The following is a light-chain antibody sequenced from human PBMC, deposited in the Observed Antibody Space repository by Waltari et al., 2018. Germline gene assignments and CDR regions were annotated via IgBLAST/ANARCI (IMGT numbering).Light chain of an antibody. Sequence: QSVLTQPPSASGTPGQRVTISCSGSLSNIESNTVNWARQLPGTAPKLLIYGDTQRPSGLPDPFTDSKSGTAASLAIIGLQSADEADYYCAGWDDSLNGPVFGGGTKLTVL. J-gene: IGLJ3*02. CDR2: GDT. CDR1: LSNIESNT. V-gene: IGLV1-44*01. CDR3: AGWDDSLNGPV.